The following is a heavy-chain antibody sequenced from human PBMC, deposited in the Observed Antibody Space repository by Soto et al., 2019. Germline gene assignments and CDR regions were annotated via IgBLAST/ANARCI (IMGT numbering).Heavy chain of an antibody. Sequence: EVQLLESGGGLVQPGGSLRLSCAASGFTFSSYAMSWVRQAPGKGLEWVSVISGSGGSTYYADSVKGRFIISRDNSKTTLYLQMNSLRAEDTAVYYCAKRSYGLHFDYWGQGTLVTVSS. D-gene: IGHD5-18*01. CDR3: AKRSYGLHFDY. CDR1: GFTFSSYA. J-gene: IGHJ4*02. CDR2: ISGSGGST. V-gene: IGHV3-23*01.